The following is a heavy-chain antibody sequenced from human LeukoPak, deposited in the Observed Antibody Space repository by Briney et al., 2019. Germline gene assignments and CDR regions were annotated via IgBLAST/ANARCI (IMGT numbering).Heavy chain of an antibody. CDR2: IYYSGTT. CDR3: ARQGLGGDYDILTGYEFDY. J-gene: IGHJ4*02. D-gene: IGHD3-9*01. CDR1: GASIDSYY. V-gene: IGHV4-59*08. Sequence: SETLSLTCTISGASIDSYYWSWIRQPPGKGLEWIGYIYYSGTTNYNPSLKRRVTISVDTSKNQFSLKLSSVTAADTAVYYCARQGLGGDYDILTGYEFDYWGQGTLVTVSS.